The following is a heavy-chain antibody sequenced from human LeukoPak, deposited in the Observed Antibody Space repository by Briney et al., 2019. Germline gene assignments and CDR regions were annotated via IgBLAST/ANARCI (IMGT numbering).Heavy chain of an antibody. Sequence: GESLKISCKGSGYSFTNYWVGWVRQMPGKGLEWMGIIYPGDSDTRYSPSFQGQVTISADKSTSTAYLQWSSLKASDTAMYYCARLYSRSSFDAFDIWGQGTKDIVSS. J-gene: IGHJ3*02. CDR1: GYSFTNYW. V-gene: IGHV5-51*01. CDR3: ARLYSRSSFDAFDI. CDR2: IYPGDSDT. D-gene: IGHD6-6*01.